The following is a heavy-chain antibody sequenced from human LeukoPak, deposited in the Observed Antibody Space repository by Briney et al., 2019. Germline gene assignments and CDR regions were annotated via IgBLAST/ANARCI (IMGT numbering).Heavy chain of an antibody. D-gene: IGHD3-10*01. J-gene: IGHJ6*02. CDR1: GXTFNGYG. CDR2: ISYDGNNK. Sequence: PGGSLRLSCAASGXTFNGYGMHWVRQAPGNGLEWAAVISYDGNNKYYADSVKGRFTISRDNSKNTLYLQMDSLRAEDTAMYYCARAPWGGRWAMDVWGQGTTVTVSS. V-gene: IGHV3-30*03. CDR3: ARAPWGGRWAMDV.